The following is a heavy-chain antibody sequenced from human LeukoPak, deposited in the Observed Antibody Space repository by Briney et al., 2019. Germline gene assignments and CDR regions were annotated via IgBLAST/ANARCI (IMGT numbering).Heavy chain of an antibody. CDR2: INHSGST. J-gene: IGHJ6*03. CDR3: ASYGDYAYYYMDV. D-gene: IGHD4-17*01. Sequence: SETLSLTCAVYVGSFSGYHWNWIRQPPGKGPEWIGEINHSGSTNYNPSLKSRVTISVDTSKNQFSLKLSSVTAADTAVYYCASYGDYAYYYMDVWGKGTTVTVSS. CDR1: VGSFSGYH. V-gene: IGHV4-34*01.